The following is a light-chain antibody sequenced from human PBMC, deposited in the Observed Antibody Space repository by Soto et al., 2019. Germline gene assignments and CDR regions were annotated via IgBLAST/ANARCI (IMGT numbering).Light chain of an antibody. V-gene: IGLV1-44*01. CDR3: ATWDDNVYV. CDR2: TNS. Sequence: QAVLTQPPSASGTPGQTVTISCSISSANIGTNPLIWYHQLPLSCPKLLIYTNSQRPLGFAGRFSGSKSGTSASLAISGLQSEDEGDYYCATWDDNVYVFGTGTKVTVL. J-gene: IGLJ1*01. CDR1: SANIGTNP.